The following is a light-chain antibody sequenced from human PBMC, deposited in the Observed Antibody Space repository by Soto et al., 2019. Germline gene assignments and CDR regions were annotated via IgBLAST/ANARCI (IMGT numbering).Light chain of an antibody. Sequence: QSVLTQPASVSGSPGQSITISCTGSSSDLGTYNYVSWYQLHPGKAPKLILYEVTNRPSGVSNRFSGSKSGSTASLTISGLQAEDEADYYCSSYTASSPLWVFGGGTKVTVL. CDR1: SSDLGTYNY. V-gene: IGLV2-14*01. CDR3: SSYTASSPLWV. CDR2: EVT. J-gene: IGLJ3*02.